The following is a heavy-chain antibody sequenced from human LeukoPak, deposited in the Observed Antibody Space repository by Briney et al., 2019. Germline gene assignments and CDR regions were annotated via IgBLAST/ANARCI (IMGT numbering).Heavy chain of an antibody. CDR1: GFTFSSYA. CDR2: ISGSGGST. D-gene: IGHD6-19*01. CDR3: AKDEVWLSPHFDY. Sequence: GGSLRLSCAASGFTFSSYAMSWVRHAPGKGLGWVSAISGSGGSTYYADSVKGRFTISRDNSKNTLYLQMNSLRAEDTAVYYCAKDEVWLSPHFDYWGQGTLVTVSS. J-gene: IGHJ4*02. V-gene: IGHV3-23*01.